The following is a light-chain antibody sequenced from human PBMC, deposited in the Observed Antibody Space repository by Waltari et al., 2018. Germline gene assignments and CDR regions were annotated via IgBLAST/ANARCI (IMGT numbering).Light chain of an antibody. CDR3: AAWDDSLSVWV. Sequence: QSVLTQPPSASGTPGQRVTISCSGGRSNIGNNYVFWYQQFPGTAPKLLSYRIHQRPSGVPDRFSGSKSGTSASLAISGLRSEDEADYYCAAWDDSLSVWVFGGGTKLTVL. CDR1: RSNIGNNY. V-gene: IGLV1-47*01. CDR2: RIH. J-gene: IGLJ3*02.